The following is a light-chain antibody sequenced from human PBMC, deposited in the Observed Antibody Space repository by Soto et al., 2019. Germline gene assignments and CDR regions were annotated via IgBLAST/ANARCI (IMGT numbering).Light chain of an antibody. Sequence: EIVLTQSPGTLSLSPGERATLSCRAIQSVSSSYLAWYQQKPGQAPRLLIYGASSRATGIPDRFSGSGSGTDFTRTISRLEPEDFAVYYCQQYGSSPPRYTFGQGTKLEIK. CDR3: QQYGSSPPRYT. V-gene: IGKV3-20*01. J-gene: IGKJ2*01. CDR1: QSVSSSY. CDR2: GAS.